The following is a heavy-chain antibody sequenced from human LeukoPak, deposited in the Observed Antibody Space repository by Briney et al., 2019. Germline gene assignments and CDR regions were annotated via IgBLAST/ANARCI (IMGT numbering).Heavy chain of an antibody. V-gene: IGHV1-2*02. CDR2: INPNSGGT. CDR3: AKARDGYSLDAFDI. Sequence: GASVKVSCKASGYTFTGYYMHRVRQAPGQGLEWMGWINPNSGGTNYAQKFQGRVTMTRDTSISTAYMELSRLRSDDTAVYYCAKARDGYSLDAFDIWGQGTMVTVSS. CDR1: GYTFTGYY. D-gene: IGHD5-24*01. J-gene: IGHJ3*02.